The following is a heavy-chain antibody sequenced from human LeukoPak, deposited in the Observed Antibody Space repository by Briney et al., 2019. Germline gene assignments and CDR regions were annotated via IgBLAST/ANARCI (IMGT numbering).Heavy chain of an antibody. Sequence: GGSLRLSCAASGFTFSSYWMSWVRQAPGKGLEWVANIKQDGSEKYYVDSVKGRFTISRDNAKNSLYLQMNSLRAEDTAVYYCAREPLRGTYYDFWSGYYSDPDYWGQGTLVTVS. CDR2: IKQDGSEK. D-gene: IGHD3-3*01. J-gene: IGHJ4*02. CDR3: AREPLRGTYYDFWSGYYSDPDY. V-gene: IGHV3-7*01. CDR1: GFTFSSYW.